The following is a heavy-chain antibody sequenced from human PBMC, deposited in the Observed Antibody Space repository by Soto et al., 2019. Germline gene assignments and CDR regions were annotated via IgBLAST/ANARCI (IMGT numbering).Heavy chain of an antibody. CDR1: GGSISTYY. J-gene: IGHJ6*02. V-gene: IGHV4-34*01. D-gene: IGHD3-10*01. CDR2: INDIGST. Sequence: ASETLSLTCTVAGGSISTYYWSWIRQPPGKGLELIGEINDIGSTNYNPSLKSRVTISVDTSKKQFSLKVNSVTAADTAVYYCARNYGSGGYPPYYYYGLDVWGQGTTVTVSS. CDR3: ARNYGSGGYPPYYYYGLDV.